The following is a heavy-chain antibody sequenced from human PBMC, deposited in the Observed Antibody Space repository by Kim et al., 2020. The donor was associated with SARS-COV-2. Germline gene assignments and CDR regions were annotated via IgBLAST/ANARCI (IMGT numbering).Heavy chain of an antibody. V-gene: IGHV3-33*01. J-gene: IGHJ6*02. CDR2: TWYDGSHK. CDR3: ARASPGGMMIRGVDYYYGMDV. CDR1: GFTFSRYG. Sequence: GGSLRLSCAASGFTFSRYGMHWGRQAPGKGLEWVALTWYDGSHKYYGDSVKGRFTISRDNSKNTLYLEMNSLRVEDTAVYYCARASPGGMMIRGVDYYYGMDVWGQGTTVTVSS. D-gene: IGHD3-10*01.